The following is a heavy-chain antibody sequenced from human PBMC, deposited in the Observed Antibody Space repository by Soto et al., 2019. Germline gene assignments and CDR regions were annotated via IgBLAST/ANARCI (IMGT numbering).Heavy chain of an antibody. CDR3: AKGEDIVLVPAAIGMDV. CDR2: ISWNSGSI. CDR1: GFTFDDYA. J-gene: IGHJ6*02. D-gene: IGHD2-2*01. Sequence: GGSLRLSCAAPGFTFDDYAMHWVRQAPGKGLEWVSGISWNSGSIGYADSVKGRFTISRDNAKNSLYLQMNSLRAEDTALYYCAKGEDIVLVPAAIGMDVWGQGTTVTVSS. V-gene: IGHV3-9*01.